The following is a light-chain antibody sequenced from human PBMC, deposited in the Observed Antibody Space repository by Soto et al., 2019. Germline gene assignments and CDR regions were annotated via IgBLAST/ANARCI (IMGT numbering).Light chain of an antibody. CDR3: QQYYSSPWT. V-gene: IGKV3-20*01. Sequence: ESGLTQSPGTLSLSPGERATLSCRASQSVRSSFLAWYQLKPGQALRLLIYGASSRATGIPDRFSGSGSGTDFTRTISRLGPEDVAVYYCQQYYSSPWTFGQGTKVEIK. CDR2: GAS. CDR1: QSVRSSF. J-gene: IGKJ1*01.